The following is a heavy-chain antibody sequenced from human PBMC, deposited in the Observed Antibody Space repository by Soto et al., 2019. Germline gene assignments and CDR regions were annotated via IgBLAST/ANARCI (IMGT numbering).Heavy chain of an antibody. D-gene: IGHD3-10*01. CDR3: ARHGFGSLHGLVDV. V-gene: IGHV4-59*08. CDR1: GGSITIYS. CDR2: IQYSGYS. Sequence: QVQLQESGPGLVKPSETLPLTCTVSGGSITIYSCSGFRQPPGKGLEWIGSIQYSGYSAYNFSLKRRVTMSMDTSKTQFSLMLESVTATDTAVYYCARHGFGSLHGLVDVWGQGTTVIVSS. J-gene: IGHJ6*02.